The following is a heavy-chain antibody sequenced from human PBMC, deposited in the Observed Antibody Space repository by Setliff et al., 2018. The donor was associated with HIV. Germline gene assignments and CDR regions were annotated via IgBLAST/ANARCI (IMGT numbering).Heavy chain of an antibody. J-gene: IGHJ6*02. V-gene: IGHV7-4-1*02. CDR3: ARSENYYDSSGYYSYYYYGMDV. D-gene: IGHD3-22*01. Sequence: ASVKVSCKASGYTFTSYAMNWVRQAPGQGLEWMGWINTNTGNPTYAQGFTGRFVFSLDTSVSTAYLQISSLKAEDTAVYYCARSENYYDSSGYYSYYYYGMDVWGQGTTGTVSS. CDR1: GYTFTSYA. CDR2: INTNTGNP.